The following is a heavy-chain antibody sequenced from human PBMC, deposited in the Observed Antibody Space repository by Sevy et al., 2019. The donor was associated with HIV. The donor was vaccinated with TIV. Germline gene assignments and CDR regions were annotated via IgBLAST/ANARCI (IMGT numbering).Heavy chain of an antibody. J-gene: IGHJ4*02. CDR2: ISSSSRTI. CDR3: ASRGYCNGGSCYSGPNDY. D-gene: IGHD2-15*01. V-gene: IGHV3-48*02. CDR1: GFTFSSYS. Sequence: GGSRRLSCAASGFTFSSYSMNWVRQAPGKGLEWVSYISSSSRTIYYADSVKGRFTISRDNAKNSLYLQMNSLRDEDTAVYYCASRGYCNGGSCYSGPNDYWGQGTLVTVSS.